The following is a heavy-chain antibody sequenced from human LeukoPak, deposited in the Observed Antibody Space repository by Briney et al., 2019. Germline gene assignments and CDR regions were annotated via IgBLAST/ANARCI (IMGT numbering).Heavy chain of an antibody. D-gene: IGHD4-23*01. V-gene: IGHV4-34*01. CDR1: GGSFSGYY. Sequence: SETLSLTCAVYGGSFSGYYWSWIRQPPGKGLEWIGEINHSGSTNYNPSLKSRVTISVDTSKNQFSLKLSSVTAADTAVYYCARARAYGGNLHYFDYWGQGTLVTVSS. J-gene: IGHJ4*02. CDR3: ARARAYGGNLHYFDY. CDR2: INHSGST.